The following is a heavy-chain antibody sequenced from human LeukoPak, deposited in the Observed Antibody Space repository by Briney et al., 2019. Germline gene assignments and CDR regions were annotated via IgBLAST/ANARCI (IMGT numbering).Heavy chain of an antibody. V-gene: IGHV1-46*01. CDR2: INPSGGST. Sequence: ASVKVSCKASGYTFPSYFMHWVRQAPGQGLEWMGIINPSGGSTSYAQKFQGRVTMTRDTSTSTVYMELSSLRSEDTAVYYCARDPRRDGYNSGHYFDYWGQGTLVTVSS. D-gene: IGHD5-24*01. J-gene: IGHJ4*02. CDR1: GYTFPSYF. CDR3: ARDPRRDGYNSGHYFDY.